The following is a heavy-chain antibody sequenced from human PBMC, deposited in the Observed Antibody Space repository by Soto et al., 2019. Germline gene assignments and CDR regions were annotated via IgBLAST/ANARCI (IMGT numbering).Heavy chain of an antibody. J-gene: IGHJ6*02. CDR1: GYTLTELS. D-gene: IGHD3-16*01. V-gene: IGHV1-24*01. CDR3: AMVDNYVTPTPQDV. CDR2: FDAEDGET. Sequence: ASVKVSCKVSGYTLTELSMHWVRQAPGKGLEWMGGFDAEDGETIYAQKFQGRVTMTADTSTGTVYMDLGSLTSDDTAVYYCAMVDNYVTPTPQDVWGQGTTVTVSS.